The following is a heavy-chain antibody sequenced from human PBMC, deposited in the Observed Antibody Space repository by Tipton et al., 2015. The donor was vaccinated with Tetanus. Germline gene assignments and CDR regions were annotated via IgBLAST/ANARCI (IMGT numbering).Heavy chain of an antibody. CDR2: ISNSGDAI. D-gene: IGHD2-8*02. CDR3: ARGGSRYCTGISCYLDY. J-gene: IGHJ4*02. CDR1: GFMFDDYY. Sequence: SLRLSCAASGFMFDDYYMTWIRQAPGKGLEWVSYISNSGDAIYYADSAKGRFTFSRDNAWNSVYLQMNSLRADDTAVYYCARGGSRYCTGISCYLDYWGQGTLVTVSS. V-gene: IGHV3-11*01.